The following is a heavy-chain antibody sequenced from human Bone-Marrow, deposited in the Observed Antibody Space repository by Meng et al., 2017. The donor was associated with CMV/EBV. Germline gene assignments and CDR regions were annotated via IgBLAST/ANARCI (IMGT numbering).Heavy chain of an antibody. J-gene: IGHJ4*02. CDR3: ARASYDFWSGYYRVDY. CDR1: GYTFTSYD. D-gene: IGHD3-3*01. CDR2: MNPNSGNT. V-gene: IGHV1-8*01. Sequence: ASVKVSCKASGYTFTSYDINWVRQATGQGLEWMGWMNPNSGNTGYAQKFQGRVTMTRNTSISTAYMELSSLRSEDTAVYYCARASYDFWSGYYRVDYWGQGTLVTVSS.